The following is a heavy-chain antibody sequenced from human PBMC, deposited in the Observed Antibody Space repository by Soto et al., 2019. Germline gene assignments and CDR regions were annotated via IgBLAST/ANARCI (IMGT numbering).Heavy chain of an antibody. D-gene: IGHD3-16*01. CDR3: ARDRGGITVSSKPLGEWFDP. CDR2: VSQGGTAAYLSEGETT. CDR1: GVSINNFF. Sequence: SETLSLTCTVSGVSINNFFWSWIRQTPGKGLKWIGYVSQGGTAAYLSEGETTGYNPSLESRATISLDLPKNQFSLRLTSVTAADTAVYYCARDRGGITVSSKPLGEWFDPWGQGTLVTVSS. J-gene: IGHJ5*02. V-gene: IGHV4-59*01.